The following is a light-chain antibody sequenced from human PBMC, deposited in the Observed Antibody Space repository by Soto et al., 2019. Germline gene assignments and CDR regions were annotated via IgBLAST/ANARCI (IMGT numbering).Light chain of an antibody. V-gene: IGKV3-11*01. CDR3: QQRSNWPLT. CDR2: DAS. Sequence: ETVLTQSPATLSLSPGERATLSRRASQSVSSYLAWYQQKPGQAPRLLISDASNRATGIPARFSGSGSGTDFTLTISSLEPEDFAVYYCQQRSNWPLTFGGGTKVEIK. J-gene: IGKJ4*01. CDR1: QSVSSY.